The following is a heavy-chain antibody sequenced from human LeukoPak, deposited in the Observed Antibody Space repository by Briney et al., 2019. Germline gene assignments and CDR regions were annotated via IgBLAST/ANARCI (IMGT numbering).Heavy chain of an antibody. CDR3: ARAPYDSGGYYDYYFDY. D-gene: IGHD3-22*01. CDR2: VYSSGST. V-gene: IGHV4-59*08. J-gene: IGHJ4*02. CDR1: GGSISSYY. Sequence: PSETLSLTCTVSGGSISSYYWSWIRQPPGKGLEWIGYVYSSGSTNYNPSVKSRVTISVDTSKNQFSLKLSSVTAADTAVYYCARAPYDSGGYYDYYFDYWGQGTLVTVSS.